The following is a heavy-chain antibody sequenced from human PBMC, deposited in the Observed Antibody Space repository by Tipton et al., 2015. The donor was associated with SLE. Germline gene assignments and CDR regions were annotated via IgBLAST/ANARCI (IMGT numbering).Heavy chain of an antibody. J-gene: IGHJ3*02. Sequence: TLSLTCTVSGDSFSNHFWSWIRQPPGKGLEWIGYMYRSGTTNYNPSLKSRVTISVDTSKNQFSLKLSSVTAADTAVYYCAQAHLWGSYRYASDIWGQGTMVTVSS. V-gene: IGHV4-59*11. D-gene: IGHD3-16*02. CDR1: GDSFSNHF. CDR2: MYRSGTT. CDR3: AQAHLWGSYRYASDI.